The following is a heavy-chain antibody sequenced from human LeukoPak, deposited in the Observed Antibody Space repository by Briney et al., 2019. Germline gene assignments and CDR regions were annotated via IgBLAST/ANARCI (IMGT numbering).Heavy chain of an antibody. D-gene: IGHD2-21*02. CDR2: ISSSGSTI. V-gene: IGHV3-11*01. J-gene: IGHJ3*02. Sequence: GGSLRLSCAASGFTFSDYYMSWIRQAPGKGLEWVSYISSSGSTIYYADSVKGRFTISRDNAKNSLYLQMNSLRAEDTAVYYCASAYCGGDCYLLDAFDIWGQGTMVTVSS. CDR3: ASAYCGGDCYLLDAFDI. CDR1: GFTFSDYY.